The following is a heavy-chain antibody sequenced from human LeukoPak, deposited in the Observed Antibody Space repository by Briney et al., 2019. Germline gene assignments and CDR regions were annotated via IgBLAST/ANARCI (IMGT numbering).Heavy chain of an antibody. Sequence: PGGSLRLSCAASGFTFDDYAMHWVRQAPGKGLEWVSGISWNSGSIGYADSVKGRFTISRDNAKNSLYLQMNSLRAEDTALYYCAKDNHSSGWRRAFDIWGQGTMVTVSS. CDR1: GFTFDDYA. J-gene: IGHJ3*02. D-gene: IGHD6-19*01. CDR3: AKDNHSSGWRRAFDI. V-gene: IGHV3-9*01. CDR2: ISWNSGSI.